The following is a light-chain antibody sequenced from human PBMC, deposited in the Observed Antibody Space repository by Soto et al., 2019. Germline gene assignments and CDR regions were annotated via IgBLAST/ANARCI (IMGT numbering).Light chain of an antibody. CDR2: DAS. Sequence: DIQMTQSPSTLSASVGDRVTITCRASQSVSSWLAWYQQKPGKGPKLLIYDASSLESGAPSRFSGSGSGTEFTLTISSLQPDDFATYYCQEYNSPQGTFGQGTKVDIK. CDR3: QEYNSPQGT. J-gene: IGKJ1*01. CDR1: QSVSSW. V-gene: IGKV1-5*01.